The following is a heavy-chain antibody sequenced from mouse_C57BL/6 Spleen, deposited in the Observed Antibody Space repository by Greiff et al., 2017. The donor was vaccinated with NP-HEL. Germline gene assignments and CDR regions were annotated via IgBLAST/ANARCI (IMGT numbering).Heavy chain of an antibody. J-gene: IGHJ4*01. Sequence: EVKLVESGGGLVKPGGSLKLSCAVSGFTFSDYGMHWVRQAPAKGLVWVAYISSGSSTIYYADTVKGRFTISRDNAKNTLFLQMTSLRSEDTAMYYCARKDYWGQGTSVTVSS. V-gene: IGHV5-17*01. CDR1: GFTFSDYG. CDR2: ISSGSSTI. CDR3: ARKDY.